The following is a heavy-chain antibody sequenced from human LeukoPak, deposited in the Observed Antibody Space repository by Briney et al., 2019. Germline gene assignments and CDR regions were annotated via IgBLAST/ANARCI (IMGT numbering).Heavy chain of an antibody. V-gene: IGHV4-61*02. D-gene: IGHD1-14*01. CDR1: GGSISSGDYY. CDR3: ARPIRLRNAFDI. J-gene: IGHJ3*02. CDR2: IYTSGST. Sequence: SQTLSLTCTVSGGSISSGDYYWSWIRQPPGKGLEWIGRIYTSGSTNYNPSLKSRVTISVDTSKNQFSLKLSSVTAADTAVYYCARPIRLRNAFDIWGQGTMVTVSS.